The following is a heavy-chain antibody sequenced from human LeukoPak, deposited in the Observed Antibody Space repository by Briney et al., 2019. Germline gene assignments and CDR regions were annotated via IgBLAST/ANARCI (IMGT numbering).Heavy chain of an antibody. V-gene: IGHV3-33*01. J-gene: IGHJ4*02. CDR3: ARDLSIAAAGTYLDY. CDR2: IWYDGSNK. D-gene: IGHD6-13*01. Sequence: PGGSLRLSCAASGFTFSSYGMHWVRQAPGKGLEWVAVIWYDGSNKYYADSVKGRFIISRDNSKNTLYLQMNSLRAEDTAVYYCARDLSIAAAGTYLDYWGQGTLVTVSS. CDR1: GFTFSSYG.